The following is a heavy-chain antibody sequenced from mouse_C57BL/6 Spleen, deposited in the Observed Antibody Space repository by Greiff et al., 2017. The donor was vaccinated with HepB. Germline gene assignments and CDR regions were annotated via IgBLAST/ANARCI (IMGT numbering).Heavy chain of an antibody. CDR1: GYTFTSYG. Sequence: VQLQQSGAELARPGASVKLSCKASGYTFTSYGISWVKQRTGQGLEWIGEIYPRSGNTYYNEKFKGKATLTADKSSSTAYMELRSLTSEDSAVYFCARGWLLGYWYFDVWGTGTTVTVSS. J-gene: IGHJ1*03. CDR2: IYPRSGNT. V-gene: IGHV1-81*01. D-gene: IGHD2-3*01. CDR3: ARGWLLGYWYFDV.